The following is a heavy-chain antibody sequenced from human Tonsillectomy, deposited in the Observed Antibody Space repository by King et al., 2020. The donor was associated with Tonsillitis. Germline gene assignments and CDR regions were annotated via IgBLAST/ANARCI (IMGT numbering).Heavy chain of an antibody. CDR3: ARDGSMGMATIYPLEY. CDR2: INSDGSST. J-gene: IGHJ4*02. Sequence: DVQLVESGGGLVQPGGSLRLSCAASGFTFSSYWMHWVRQAPGKGLVWVSRINSDGSSTRYADSVKGRFTISRDNAKNTLYLQMNSLRAEDTAVYYCARDGSMGMATIYPLEYWGQGILGTVSS. D-gene: IGHD5-24*01. CDR1: GFTFSSYW. V-gene: IGHV3-74*01.